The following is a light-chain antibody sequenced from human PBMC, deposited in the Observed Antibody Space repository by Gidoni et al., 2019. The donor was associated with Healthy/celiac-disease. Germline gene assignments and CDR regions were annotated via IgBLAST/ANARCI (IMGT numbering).Light chain of an antibody. J-gene: IGLJ2*01. CDR2: EGS. V-gene: IGLV2-23*01. CDR1: SSDVGRYNL. CDR3: CSYAGSSTLV. Sequence: QSALTQPASVSGSPGQSITISCTGTSSDVGRYNLVSWYPQHPGKAPKLKIYEGSKRPSGVSNRFSGSKSGNTASLTISGLQAEDEADYYCCSYAGSSTLVFGGGTKLTVL.